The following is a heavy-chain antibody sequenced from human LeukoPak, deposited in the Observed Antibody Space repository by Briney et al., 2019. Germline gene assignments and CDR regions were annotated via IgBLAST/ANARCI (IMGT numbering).Heavy chain of an antibody. V-gene: IGHV4-61*08. CDR1: GGSVSSGGYS. Sequence: SGTLSLTCTVSGGSVSSGGYSWSWIRQAPGKRLEWIAYTYDSGSTSYNLSLQSRVSISVDTSKNQISLKMSSVTAADTAVDYCARGRWFDPWGQGTLVTVSS. CDR2: TYDSGST. CDR3: ARGRWFDP. J-gene: IGHJ5*02.